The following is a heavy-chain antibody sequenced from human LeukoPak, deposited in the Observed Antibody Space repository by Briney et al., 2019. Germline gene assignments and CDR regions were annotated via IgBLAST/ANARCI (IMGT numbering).Heavy chain of an antibody. Sequence: SETLSLTCTVSGYSISSGYYWSWIRQPAGKGLEWIGRICTSGSTNYNPSLKSRVTISVDTSKNQFSLKLSSVTAADTAVYYCARDLTLYYYGSGSSNWFDPWGQGTLVTVSS. CDR2: ICTSGST. CDR1: GYSISSGYY. V-gene: IGHV4-61*02. CDR3: ARDLTLYYYGSGSSNWFDP. J-gene: IGHJ5*02. D-gene: IGHD3-10*01.